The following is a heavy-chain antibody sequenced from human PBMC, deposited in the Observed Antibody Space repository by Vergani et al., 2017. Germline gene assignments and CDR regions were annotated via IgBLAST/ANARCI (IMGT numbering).Heavy chain of an antibody. V-gene: IGHV3-30*18. CDR1: GFTFSSYG. Sequence: QVQLVESGGGVVQPGRSLRLSCAASGFTFSSYGMHWVRQAPGKGLEWVAVISYDGSNKYYADSVKGRFTISRDNSKNTLYLQMNSLRAEDTAVYYCAKDRSSGYYWGSDYWGQGTLVTVSS. J-gene: IGHJ4*02. D-gene: IGHD3-22*01. CDR3: AKDRSSGYYWGSDY. CDR2: ISYDGSNK.